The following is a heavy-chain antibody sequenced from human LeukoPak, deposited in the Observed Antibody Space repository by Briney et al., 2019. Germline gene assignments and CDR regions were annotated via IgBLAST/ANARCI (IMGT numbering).Heavy chain of an antibody. D-gene: IGHD6-19*01. Sequence: GGSLRLSCAASGLTFSSYAMSWVRQAPGKGLEWVSAISGSGGSTYYADSVKGRFTISRDNSKNTLYLQMNSLRAEDTAVYYCAKGIMSGWSFDYWGQGTLVTVSS. CDR1: GLTFSSYA. CDR3: AKGIMSGWSFDY. CDR2: ISGSGGST. J-gene: IGHJ4*02. V-gene: IGHV3-23*01.